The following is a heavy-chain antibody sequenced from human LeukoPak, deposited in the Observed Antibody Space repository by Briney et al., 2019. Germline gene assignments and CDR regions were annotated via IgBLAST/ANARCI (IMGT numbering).Heavy chain of an antibody. CDR1: GYTLTTYG. CDR2: ISAYNGNT. J-gene: IGHJ4*02. V-gene: IGHV1-18*01. CDR3: VREGGDSSGYYFPY. D-gene: IGHD3-22*01. Sequence: ASVKVSCKASGYTLTTYGLSWVRQAPGQGLEWMGWISAYNGNTNYAQNLQGRVTMTTDTSTSTAYMELRSRRSDDTAVYYCVREGGDSSGYYFPYWGQGTLVTVSS.